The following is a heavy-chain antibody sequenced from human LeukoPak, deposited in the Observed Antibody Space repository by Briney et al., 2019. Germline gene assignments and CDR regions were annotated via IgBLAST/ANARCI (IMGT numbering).Heavy chain of an antibody. D-gene: IGHD2-2*01. Sequence: GRSLRLSCAASGFTFSSYGMHWVRQAPGKGLEWVAVISYDGSNKYYADSVKGRFTISRDNSKNTLCLQMNSLRAEDTAVYYCAKSGVVVPAAMPVPFDYWGQGTLVTVSS. J-gene: IGHJ4*02. V-gene: IGHV3-30*18. CDR2: ISYDGSNK. CDR1: GFTFSSYG. CDR3: AKSGVVVPAAMPVPFDY.